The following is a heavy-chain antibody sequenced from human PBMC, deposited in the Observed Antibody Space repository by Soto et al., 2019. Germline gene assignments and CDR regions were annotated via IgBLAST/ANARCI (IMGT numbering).Heavy chain of an antibody. CDR1: GFTFSSYA. CDR2: ISYDGSNK. CDR3: ARDHDILTGYPTPWYFGY. D-gene: IGHD3-9*01. Sequence: QVQLVESGGGVVQPGRSLRLSCAASGFTFSSYAMHWVRQAPGKGLEWVAVISYDGSNKYYADSVKGRFTISRDNSKNTLYLQMNSLRAEDTAVYYCARDHDILTGYPTPWYFGYWGQGTLVTVGS. J-gene: IGHJ4*02. V-gene: IGHV3-30-3*01.